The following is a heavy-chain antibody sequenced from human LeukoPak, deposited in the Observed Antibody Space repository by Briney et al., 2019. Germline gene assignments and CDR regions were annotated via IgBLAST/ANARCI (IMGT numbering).Heavy chain of an antibody. V-gene: IGHV4-4*07. CDR1: GGSISSYY. CDR3: ARAYYGSGSYSEYFQH. Sequence: ASETLSLTCTVSGGSISSYYWSWIRQPAGKGLEWIGRIYTSGSTNYNPSLKSRVTMSVDTSKNQFSLKLSSVTAADTAVYYCARAYYGSGSYSEYFQHWGQGTLVTVSS. D-gene: IGHD3-10*01. J-gene: IGHJ1*01. CDR2: IYTSGST.